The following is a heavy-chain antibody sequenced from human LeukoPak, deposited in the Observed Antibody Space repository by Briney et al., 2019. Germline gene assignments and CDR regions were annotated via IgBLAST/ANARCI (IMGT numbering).Heavy chain of an antibody. CDR3: ARVGIQLWLLDY. Sequence: GASVKVSCKAFGYTFMSYGISWVRQAPGQGLEWMGWISAHNGNTDYAQKLQGRVTMTTDTSTSTAYMELRSLRSDDTAVYYCARVGIQLWLLDYWGQGTLVTVSS. J-gene: IGHJ4*02. CDR1: GYTFMSYG. D-gene: IGHD5-18*01. V-gene: IGHV1-18*01. CDR2: ISAHNGNT.